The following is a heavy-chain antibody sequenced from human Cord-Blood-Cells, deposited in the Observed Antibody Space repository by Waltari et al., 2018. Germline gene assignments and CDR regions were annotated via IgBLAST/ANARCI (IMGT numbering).Heavy chain of an antibody. CDR1: GGTFSSYA. CDR2: IIPIFGTA. J-gene: IGHJ4*02. D-gene: IGHD2-21*01. CDR3: ARDATPYCGGDCYSPFMNDY. V-gene: IGHV1-69*01. Sequence: QVQLVQSGAEVKKPGSSVKVSCKASGGTFSSYAISWVRQAPGQGLEWMGGIIPIFGTANYAQKFQGRVTITADESTSTAYMELSSLRSEDTAVYYCARDATPYCGGDCYSPFMNDYWGQGTLVTVSS.